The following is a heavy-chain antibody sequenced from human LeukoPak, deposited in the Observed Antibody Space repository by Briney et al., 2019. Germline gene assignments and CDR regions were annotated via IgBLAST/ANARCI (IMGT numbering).Heavy chain of an antibody. CDR3: AKNRDSSDYPRDFDF. V-gene: IGHV3-30*02. CDR1: GFTFSSYG. CDR2: IRHDGSYQ. J-gene: IGHJ4*02. D-gene: IGHD3-22*01. Sequence: GGSLRLSCAAFGFTFSSYGMHWVRQTPGKGLEWVAFIRHDGSYQQYADSVKGRFTVSRDNSKDMVYLQMNSLRTEDTAVYYCAKNRDSSDYPRDFDFWGQGTLVTVAS.